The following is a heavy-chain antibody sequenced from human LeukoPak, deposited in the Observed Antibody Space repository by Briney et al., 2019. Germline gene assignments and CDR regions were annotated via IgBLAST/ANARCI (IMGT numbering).Heavy chain of an antibody. CDR3: AREQGFDWLLYHGYFDY. CDR1: GYTFTGYY. Sequence: GASVKVSCKASGYTFTGYYMHWVRQAPGQGLEWMGGIIPIFGTANYAQKFQGRVTITADESTSTAYMELSSLRSEDTAVYYCAREQGFDWLLYHGYFDYWGQGTLVTVSS. CDR2: IIPIFGTA. V-gene: IGHV1-69*13. D-gene: IGHD3-9*01. J-gene: IGHJ4*02.